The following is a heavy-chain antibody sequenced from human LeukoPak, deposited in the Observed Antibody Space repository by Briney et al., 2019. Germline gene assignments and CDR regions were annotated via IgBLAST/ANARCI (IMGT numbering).Heavy chain of an antibody. J-gene: IGHJ3*02. CDR1: GYTFTSYG. D-gene: IGHD2-2*01. CDR3: ARSGVVPAAMADAFDI. V-gene: IGHV1-18*01. CDR2: ISAYNGNA. Sequence: ASVKVSCKASGYTFTSYGISWVRQAPGQGLEWMGWISAYNGNANYAQKLQGRVTMTTDTSASTVYMELSSLRSEGTAVYYCARSGVVPAAMADAFDIWGQGTMVTVSS.